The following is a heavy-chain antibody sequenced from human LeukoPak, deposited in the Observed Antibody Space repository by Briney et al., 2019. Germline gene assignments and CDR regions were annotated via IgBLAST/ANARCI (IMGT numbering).Heavy chain of an antibody. D-gene: IGHD6-13*01. CDR1: GFTFSNYA. CDR2: IGGSGSGS. V-gene: IGHV3-23*01. J-gene: IGHJ4*02. CDR3: VKDGIAAADTTYFDS. Sequence: PGGSLRLSCAASGFTFSNYAMSWVRQAPGRGLEWVSAIGGSGSGSYYADSVKGRFTISRDNSKNTLYLQMNGLRAEDTAVYYCVKDGIAAADTTYFDSWGQGTLVTVSP.